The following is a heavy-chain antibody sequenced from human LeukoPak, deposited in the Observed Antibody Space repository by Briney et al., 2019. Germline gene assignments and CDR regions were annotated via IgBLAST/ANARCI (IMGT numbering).Heavy chain of an antibody. V-gene: IGHV4-59*01. CDR2: IYYSGST. CDR3: AEDGIRDFDWLFDY. J-gene: IGHJ4*02. D-gene: IGHD3-9*01. Sequence: PSDTLSLTCTVPGGSISRYYWSWIRQPPGKVMDLMGYIYYSGSTNYIPSLKSRVTISVDTSKNQFSLKLSSVTAADTAFYFRAEDGIRDFDWLFDYWGQGTLVTVSS. CDR1: GGSISRYY.